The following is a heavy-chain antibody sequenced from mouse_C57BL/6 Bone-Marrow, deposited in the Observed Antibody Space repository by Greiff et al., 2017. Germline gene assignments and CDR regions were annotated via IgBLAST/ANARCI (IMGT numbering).Heavy chain of an antibody. CDR2: ISNGGGST. CDR1: GFTFSDYY. CDR3: ARRRGYFDV. Sequence: EVKLVESGGGLVQPGGSLKLSCAASGFTFSDYYMYWVRQTPEKRLEWVAYISNGGGSTYYPDTVKGRFTISRDNAKNTRYLQMSRLKSEDTAMYYCARRRGYFDVWGTGTTVTVSS. J-gene: IGHJ1*03. V-gene: IGHV5-12*01.